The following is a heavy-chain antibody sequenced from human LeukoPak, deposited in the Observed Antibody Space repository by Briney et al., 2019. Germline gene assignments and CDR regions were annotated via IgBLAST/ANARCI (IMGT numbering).Heavy chain of an antibody. CDR2: IHYSGST. J-gene: IGHJ1*01. CDR3: ARQAGYCSGSGCYYKY. CDR1: GASVISGSHY. Sequence: SETLSLTCTVSGASVISGSHYWSWIRQPPGKGLEWIAYIHYSGSTDYNPSLKSRVTISVDTSKTQFSLKLSSVSAADTAVYYCARQAGYCSGSGCYYKYWGQGTLVTVAS. V-gene: IGHV4-61*01. D-gene: IGHD2-15*01.